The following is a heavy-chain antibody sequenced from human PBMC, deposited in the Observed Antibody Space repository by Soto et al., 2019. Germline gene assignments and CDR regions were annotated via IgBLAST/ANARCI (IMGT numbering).Heavy chain of an antibody. V-gene: IGHV5-10-1*01. CDR2: IDPSDSQT. CDR3: ARQIYDTDTGPNFQYYFDS. J-gene: IGHJ4*02. CDR1: GNSIAAYW. D-gene: IGHD5-18*01. Sequence: PGACLKNTCKGSGNSIAAYWITWVRQKPGKGLEWMGRIDPSDSQTYYSPSFRVHVTISATKSITTVFLQWSSLRASDTAMYYCARQIYDTDTGPNFQYYFDSWGQGTPVTVSS.